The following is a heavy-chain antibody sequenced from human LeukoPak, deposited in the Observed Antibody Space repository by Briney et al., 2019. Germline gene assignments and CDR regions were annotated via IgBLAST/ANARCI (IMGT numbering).Heavy chain of an antibody. J-gene: IGHJ3*02. Sequence: GGSLRLSCGASGFTFSSFDLNWVRQAPGKGVEWVSYISSSGRYIYYADSVKGRFTISRDNAKNSLYLQMNSLRAEDTAVYYCARDHRGPPDAFDIWGQGPMVTVSS. D-gene: IGHD3-16*01. CDR1: GFTFSSFD. V-gene: IGHV3-21*01. CDR2: ISSSGRYI. CDR3: ARDHRGPPDAFDI.